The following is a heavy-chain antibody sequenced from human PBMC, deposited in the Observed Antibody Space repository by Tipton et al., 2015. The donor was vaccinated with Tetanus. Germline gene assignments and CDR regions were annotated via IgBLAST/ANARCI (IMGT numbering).Heavy chain of an antibody. CDR3: ARGRGLGPHEYFEH. Sequence: QLVQSGAEVKKPGASVKVSCKASGYTFTHYGVNWVRQAPGQGLEWMGWISPFNENVNYAEKFKGRLTMTTDRFTATVYMDLTSLRSDDTAIYYCARGRGLGPHEYFEHWGQGALVTVSS. V-gene: IGHV1-18*01. CDR2: ISPFNENV. J-gene: IGHJ5*02. CDR1: GYTFTHYG. D-gene: IGHD3/OR15-3a*01.